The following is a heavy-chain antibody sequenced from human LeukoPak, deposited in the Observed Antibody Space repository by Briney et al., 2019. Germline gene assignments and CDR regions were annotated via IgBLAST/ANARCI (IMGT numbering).Heavy chain of an antibody. V-gene: IGHV4-59*08. CDR1: GGSISSYY. J-gene: IGHJ4*02. Sequence: PSETLSLTCTVSGGSISSYYWSWIRQPPGKGLEWIGYIYYSGSTKYNPSLKSRVTISVDTSKNQFSLQLSSVTAADTAACYCARRTYCGGDCYSFDYWGQGTLVTVSS. CDR2: IYYSGST. D-gene: IGHD2-21*02. CDR3: ARRTYCGGDCYSFDY.